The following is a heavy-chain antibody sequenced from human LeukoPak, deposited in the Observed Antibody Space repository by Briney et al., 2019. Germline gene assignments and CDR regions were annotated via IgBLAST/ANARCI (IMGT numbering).Heavy chain of an antibody. CDR2: IYYSGST. CDR1: GGSISSYY. D-gene: IGHD3-3*01. V-gene: IGHV4-59*01. Sequence: SETLSLTRTVSGGSISSYYWSWIRQPPGKGLEWIGYIYYSGSTNYNPSLKSRVTISVDTSKNQFSLKLSSVTAADTAVYYCARLEKYYDFWSGYYTRTGRFDPWGQGTLVTVSS. J-gene: IGHJ5*02. CDR3: ARLEKYYDFWSGYYTRTGRFDP.